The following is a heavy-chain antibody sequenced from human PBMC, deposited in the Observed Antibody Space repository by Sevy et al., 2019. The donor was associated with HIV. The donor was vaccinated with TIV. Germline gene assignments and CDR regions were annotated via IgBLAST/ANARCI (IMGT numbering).Heavy chain of an antibody. CDR3: AKAVY. Sequence: GGSLRLSCAASGFTFSTHWMSWVRQAPGKGLGWVANIKEDGSEKYYVDSVKGRFTISRDNAKNSLFLQMNSLRAEDTAVYCCAKAVYWGRGALVTVSS. J-gene: IGHJ4*02. CDR2: IKEDGSEK. V-gene: IGHV3-7*01. CDR1: GFTFSTHW.